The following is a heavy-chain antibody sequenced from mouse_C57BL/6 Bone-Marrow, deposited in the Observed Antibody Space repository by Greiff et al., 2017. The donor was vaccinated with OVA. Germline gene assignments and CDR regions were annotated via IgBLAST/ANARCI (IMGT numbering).Heavy chain of an antibody. CDR2: IRSKSSNYAT. CDR3: VRSYYGSSLYYYAMDY. J-gene: IGHJ4*01. V-gene: IGHV10-3*01. Sequence: EVQLVESGGGLVQPKGSLKLSCAASGFTFNTYAMHWVRQAPGKGLEWVARIRSKSSNYATYYADSVKDRFTISRDDSQSMLYLQMNNLKTEDTAMYYCVRSYYGSSLYYYAMDYWGQGTSVTVSS. CDR1: GFTFNTYA. D-gene: IGHD1-1*01.